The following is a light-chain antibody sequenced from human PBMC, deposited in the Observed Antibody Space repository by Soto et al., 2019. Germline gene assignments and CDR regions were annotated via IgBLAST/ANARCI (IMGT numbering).Light chain of an antibody. V-gene: IGKV3-20*01. Sequence: EIVLTQSPGTLSLSPGERATLSCRASQSVSSSYLAWYQQKPGQAPRLLIYGASSRATGIPDRFSGSGSGTDFTLTISRLEPEDFAVDYWQQYRSSPPFTVGPGTKVDIK. J-gene: IGKJ3*01. CDR1: QSVSSSY. CDR2: GAS. CDR3: QQYRSSPPFT.